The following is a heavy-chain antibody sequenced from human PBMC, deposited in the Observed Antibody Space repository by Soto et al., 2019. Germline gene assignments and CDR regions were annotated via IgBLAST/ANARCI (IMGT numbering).Heavy chain of an antibody. V-gene: IGHV4-30-2*01. D-gene: IGHD6-13*01. CDR1: GGSISSGGYS. CDR3: AREGIAAAGTTYYYYGMDV. Sequence: SETLSLTCAVSGGSISSGGYSWSWIRQPPGKGLEWIGYIYHSGSTYYNPSLKRRVTISVDRSKNQFSLKLSSVTAADTAVYYCAREGIAAAGTTYYYYGMDVWGQGTTVTVSS. J-gene: IGHJ6*02. CDR2: IYHSGST.